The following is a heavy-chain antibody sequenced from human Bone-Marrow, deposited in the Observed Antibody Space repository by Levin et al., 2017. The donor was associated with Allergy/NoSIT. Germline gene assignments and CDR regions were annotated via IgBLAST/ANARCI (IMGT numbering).Heavy chain of an antibody. D-gene: IGHD6-19*01. V-gene: IGHV3-11*01. CDR1: GSTLKDSY. Sequence: SCAASGSTLKDSYMNWVRQAPGKGLVWLSSTSGTGETTYYEPSVRGRFTISRDNTKNSVFLQMSSLRVEDSAMYFCARSEAGRHHFYYGMDVWGQGTTVIVSS. CDR3: ARSEAGRHHFYYGMDV. CDR2: TSGTGETT. J-gene: IGHJ6*02.